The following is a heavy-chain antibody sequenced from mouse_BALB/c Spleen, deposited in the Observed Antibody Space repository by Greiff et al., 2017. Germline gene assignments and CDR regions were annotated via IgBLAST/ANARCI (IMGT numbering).Heavy chain of an antibody. Sequence: EVHLVESGGGLVKPGGSLKLSCAASGFTFSSYAMSWVRQTPEKRLEWVASISSGGSTYYPDSVKGRFTISRDNARNILYLQMSSLRSEDTAMYYCAREWGRYFDYWGQGTTLTVSS. V-gene: IGHV5-6-5*01. CDR2: ISSGGST. CDR1: GFTFSSYA. J-gene: IGHJ2*01. D-gene: IGHD1-3*01. CDR3: AREWGRYFDY.